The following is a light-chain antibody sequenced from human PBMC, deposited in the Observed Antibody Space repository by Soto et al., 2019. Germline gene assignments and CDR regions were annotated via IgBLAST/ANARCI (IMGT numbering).Light chain of an antibody. CDR3: QQLDRYPFT. Sequence: EIVMTQSPATLSVSLGDRATLSCRASQSVSSNLAWYQLKPGQAPRLLIYGASTRATGIPARFSGSGSGTEFTLTISSLQPEDFASYYCQQLDRYPFTFGGGTKVDIK. J-gene: IGKJ4*01. CDR2: GAS. V-gene: IGKV3-15*01. CDR1: QSVSSN.